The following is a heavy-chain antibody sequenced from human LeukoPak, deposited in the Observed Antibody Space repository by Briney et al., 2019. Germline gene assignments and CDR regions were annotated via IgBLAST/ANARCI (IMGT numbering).Heavy chain of an antibody. J-gene: IGHJ3*01. CDR2: ISGSSDTM. CDR1: GLTLSDYY. D-gene: IGHD2-21*02. V-gene: IGHV3-11*01. CDR3: ARTLLSYCGGDCYSHSFDV. Sequence: GGSLRLSCAVSGLTLSDYYMSWIRQAPGKGLEWVSYISGSSDTMDYADSVKGRFTISRDNAENTLYLQMNSLRAEDTAVYYCARTLLSYCGGDCYSHSFDVWGQGTLVAVSS.